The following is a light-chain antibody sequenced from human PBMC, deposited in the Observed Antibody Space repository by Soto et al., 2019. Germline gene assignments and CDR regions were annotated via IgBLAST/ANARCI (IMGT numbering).Light chain of an antibody. Sequence: QSVLTQPPSASGTPGQRVPISCSGSSSNIGINPVNWYQQLPGTAPKLLIFSSNQRPSGVPDRFSGSKSGASAFLAISGLQSEDEADYYCAAWDDSLNGWVFGGGTKVTVL. CDR1: SSNIGINP. V-gene: IGLV1-44*01. CDR2: SSN. CDR3: AAWDDSLNGWV. J-gene: IGLJ3*02.